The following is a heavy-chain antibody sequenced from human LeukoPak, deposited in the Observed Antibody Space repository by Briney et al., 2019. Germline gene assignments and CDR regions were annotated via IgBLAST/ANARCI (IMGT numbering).Heavy chain of an antibody. J-gene: IGHJ4*02. CDR2: ISASGGSR. Sequence: PGKSLRLSCTASGFTFSNYAMNWVRQAPGKGLERVSAISASGGSRFYTDSVKGRFTISRDNSKNTLFLLMNSLRVEDTAVYYCAKEKESSTWYIDYWGQGTLVTVSA. CDR3: AKEKESSTWYIDY. CDR1: GFTFSNYA. D-gene: IGHD6-13*01. V-gene: IGHV3-23*01.